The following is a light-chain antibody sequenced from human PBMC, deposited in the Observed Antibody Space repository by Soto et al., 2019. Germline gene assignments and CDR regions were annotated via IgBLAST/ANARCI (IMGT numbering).Light chain of an antibody. Sequence: TLMTQSAATLSVSPGERVTLSCRASQSVKSNLAWYQQKPGQAPRLLIYGASTRVTGIPARFSGSGSGTDFTLAISSLQSEDFAIYYCQQYNNWPRTFGQGTKVEI. J-gene: IGKJ1*01. CDR1: QSVKSN. CDR2: GAS. CDR3: QQYNNWPRT. V-gene: IGKV3-15*01.